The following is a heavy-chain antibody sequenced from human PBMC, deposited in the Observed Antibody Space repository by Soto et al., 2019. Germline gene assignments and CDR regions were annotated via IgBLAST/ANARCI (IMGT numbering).Heavy chain of an antibody. Sequence: EVQLVESGGGLIQPGGSLRLSCAASGFTVSSNYMSWVRQAPGKGLEWVSVIYSGGSTYYADSVKGRFTISRDNSKNTLYLQMNSLRAEDTAVYYCARDRGGAVAGMAFDYWGQGTLVTVSS. CDR3: ARDRGGAVAGMAFDY. CDR2: IYSGGST. CDR1: GFTVSSNY. J-gene: IGHJ4*02. V-gene: IGHV3-53*01. D-gene: IGHD6-19*01.